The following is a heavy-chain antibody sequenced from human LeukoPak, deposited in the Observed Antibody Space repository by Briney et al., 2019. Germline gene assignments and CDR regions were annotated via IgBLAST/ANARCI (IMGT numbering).Heavy chain of an antibody. Sequence: SETLSLTRTVSGDSFSSYYSSGIPEPPGKGLECIWYLYYSGSTIYTPSLKSRVAMSVDTSKDQFSLKLTCVTAADTALYYCARQGSVGVADTFDVWGQGKMVTVSS. CDR2: LYYSGST. J-gene: IGHJ3*01. CDR3: ARQGSVGVADTFDV. V-gene: IGHV4-59*08. CDR1: GDSFSSYY. D-gene: IGHD1-26*01.